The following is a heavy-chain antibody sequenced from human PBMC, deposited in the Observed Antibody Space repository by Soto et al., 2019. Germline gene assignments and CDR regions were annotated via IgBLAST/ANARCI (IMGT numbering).Heavy chain of an antibody. CDR1: GGSISSYY. D-gene: IGHD6-13*01. V-gene: IGHV4-59*01. Sequence: PSETLSLTCTVSGGSISSYYWSWIRQPPGKGLEWIGYIYYSGSTNYNPSLKSRVTISVDTSKNQFSLKLSSVTAADTAVYYCARGGYSDGMDVWGQGTTVTVSS. CDR3: ARGGYSDGMDV. CDR2: IYYSGST. J-gene: IGHJ6*02.